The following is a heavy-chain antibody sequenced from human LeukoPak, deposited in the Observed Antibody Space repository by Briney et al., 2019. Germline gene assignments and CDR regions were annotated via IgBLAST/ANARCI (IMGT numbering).Heavy chain of an antibody. D-gene: IGHD6-13*01. CDR3: ARGLSPSSSHDY. V-gene: IGHV4-59*01. CDR2: IYYNGST. Sequence: SETLSLTCTVSGGSITSYHWSWIRQTPEKALEWIGFIYYNGSTNYNPSLKSRVTISVDTSKNQFSLKLSSVTAADTAVYYCARGLSPSSSHDYWGQGTLVTVSS. J-gene: IGHJ4*02. CDR1: GGSITSYH.